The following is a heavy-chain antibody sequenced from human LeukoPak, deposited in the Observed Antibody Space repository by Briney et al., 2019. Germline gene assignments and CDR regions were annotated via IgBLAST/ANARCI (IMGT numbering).Heavy chain of an antibody. V-gene: IGHV3-15*01. CDR3: TTGLMAPYYYYYGMDV. CDR1: EFTFSNAW. D-gene: IGHD3-10*01. Sequence: GGSLRLSCAASEFTFSNAWMSWVRQAPGKGLEWVGHIKSKTDGGTTDYAAPVRGRFTISRDDSKNTLYLQMNSLKTEDTAVYYCTTGLMAPYYYYYGMDVWGQGTTVTVSS. J-gene: IGHJ6*02. CDR2: IKSKTDGGTT.